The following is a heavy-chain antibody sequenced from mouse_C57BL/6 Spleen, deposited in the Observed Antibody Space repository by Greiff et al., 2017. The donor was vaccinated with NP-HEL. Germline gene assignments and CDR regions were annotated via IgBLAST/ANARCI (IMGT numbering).Heavy chain of an antibody. CDR2: ISDGGSYT. CDR3: ARGDYGSSSPWFAY. Sequence: DVQLVESGGGLVKPGGSLKLSCAASGFTFSSYAMSWVRQTPEKRLEWVATISDGGSYTYYPDNVKGRFTISRDNAKNNLYLQMSHLKSEDTAMYYCARGDYGSSSPWFAYWGQGTLVTVSA. CDR1: GFTFSSYA. J-gene: IGHJ3*01. V-gene: IGHV5-4*01. D-gene: IGHD1-1*01.